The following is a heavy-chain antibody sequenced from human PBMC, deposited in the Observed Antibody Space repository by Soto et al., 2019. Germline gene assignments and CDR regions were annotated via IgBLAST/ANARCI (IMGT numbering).Heavy chain of an antibody. CDR2: ISDDGSKK. D-gene: IGHD3-10*01. J-gene: IGHJ4*02. Sequence: LRLSCAAFGFTFNSYGMHWVRQAPGKGLEWVAVISDDGSKKYYADFVKGRFTISRDISKNTLSLQMISLKFEDTAVYYCARDYYGSGRYAPDYWGQGTRVTVSS. V-gene: IGHV3-30*03. CDR1: GFTFNSYG. CDR3: ARDYYGSGRYAPDY.